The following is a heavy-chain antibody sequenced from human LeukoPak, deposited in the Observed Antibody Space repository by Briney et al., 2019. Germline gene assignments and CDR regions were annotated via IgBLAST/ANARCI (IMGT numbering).Heavy chain of an antibody. D-gene: IGHD6-13*01. CDR3: ARVTVAAGIWSFAY. V-gene: IGHV4-4*02. Sequence: SETLSLTCAVSGGSISSGNWRSWVRQAPGKGLEWIGEIYHSGSTNYNPSLKSRVTISVDKSKNQFSLNLSSMTAADTAVYYCARVTVAAGIWSFAYWGQGTLVTVSS. CDR1: GGSISSGNW. CDR2: IYHSGST. J-gene: IGHJ4*02.